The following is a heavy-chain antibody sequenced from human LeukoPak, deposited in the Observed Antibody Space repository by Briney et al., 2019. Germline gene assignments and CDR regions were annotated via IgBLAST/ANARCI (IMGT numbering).Heavy chain of an antibody. D-gene: IGHD6-19*01. J-gene: IGHJ4*02. V-gene: IGHV4-4*02. Sequence: SETLSLTCAVSGGSISSSNWWSWVRQPPGKGLEWIGEIYHSGSTNYNPSLKSRVSISVDKSKNQFSLKLSSVTAADTAVYYCARNELGSGWYSSAYWGQGTLVTVSS. CDR2: IYHSGST. CDR1: GGSISSSNW. CDR3: ARNELGSGWYSSAY.